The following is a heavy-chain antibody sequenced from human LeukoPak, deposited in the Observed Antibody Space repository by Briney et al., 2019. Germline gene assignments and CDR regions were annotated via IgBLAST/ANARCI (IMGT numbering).Heavy chain of an antibody. Sequence: GESLKISCEGSGYSFTSYWIGWVCQMPGKGLEWMGMIYPGDSDTRYSPSFQGQVTISADKSISTAYLQWSSLKASDTAMYYCGIRIWYYYDSWSIPAGYCDYWGQGTLVTVSS. V-gene: IGHV5-51*01. CDR3: GIRIWYYYDSWSIPAGYCDY. CDR1: GYSFTSYW. D-gene: IGHD3-10*01. CDR2: IYPGDSDT. J-gene: IGHJ4*02.